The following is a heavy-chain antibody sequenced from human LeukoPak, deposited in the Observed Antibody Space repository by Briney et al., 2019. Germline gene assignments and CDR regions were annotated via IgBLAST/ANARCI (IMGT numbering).Heavy chain of an antibody. D-gene: IGHD6-6*01. CDR1: GGSISSYY. V-gene: IGHV4-59*01. CDR2: IYYSGST. CDR3: ARTLSEYSSSSLGY. Sequence: SETLSLTRTVSGGSISSYYRSWVRQPPGKGLEWIGYIYYSGSTNYNPSLKSRVTISVDTSKNQFSLKLSSVTAADTAVYYCARTLSEYSSSSLGYWGQGTLVTVSS. J-gene: IGHJ4*02.